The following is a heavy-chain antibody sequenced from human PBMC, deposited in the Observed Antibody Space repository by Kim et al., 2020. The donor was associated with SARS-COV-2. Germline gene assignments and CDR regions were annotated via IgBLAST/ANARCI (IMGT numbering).Heavy chain of an antibody. CDR1: GFTFSDYD. J-gene: IGHJ4*02. Sequence: GGSLRLSCAASGFTFSDYDMSWVRQAPGRGLEWVSSISGSGGTTYYADSVKGRITITRDNSKNMLYLQISRRTAEDTALYYGTEDVSSSYSFLYSWGQGT. D-gene: IGHD6-6*01. CDR2: ISGSGGTT. CDR3: TEDVSSSYSFLYS. V-gene: IGHV3-23*01.